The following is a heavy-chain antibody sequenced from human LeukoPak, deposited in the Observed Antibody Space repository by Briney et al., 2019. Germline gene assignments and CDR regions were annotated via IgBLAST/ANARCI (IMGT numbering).Heavy chain of an antibody. Sequence: ASVKVSCKASGYIFTSYYMHWVRQAPGQGLEWMGIINPSGGGTSYAQKSQGRVTMARDTSTSTVYMELSSLRSEDTAVYYCARSDNMERTRTLWFGESFNWFDPWGQGTLVTVSS. J-gene: IGHJ5*02. CDR2: INPSGGGT. CDR1: GYIFTSYY. V-gene: IGHV1-46*01. CDR3: ARSDNMERTRTLWFGESFNWFDP. D-gene: IGHD3-10*01.